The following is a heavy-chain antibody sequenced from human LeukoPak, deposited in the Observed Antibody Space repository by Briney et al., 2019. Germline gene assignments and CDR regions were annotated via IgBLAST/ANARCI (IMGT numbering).Heavy chain of an antibody. CDR1: GGSFSGYY. J-gene: IGHJ4*02. D-gene: IGHD2-15*01. Sequence: SETLSLTCAVYGGSFSGYYWSWIRQPLGKGLEWIGEINHSGSTNYNPSLKSRVTISVDTSKNQFSLKLSSVTAADTAVYYCAVGYCSGGSCPQHFDYWGQGTLVTVSS. CDR3: AVGYCSGGSCPQHFDY. CDR2: INHSGST. V-gene: IGHV4-34*01.